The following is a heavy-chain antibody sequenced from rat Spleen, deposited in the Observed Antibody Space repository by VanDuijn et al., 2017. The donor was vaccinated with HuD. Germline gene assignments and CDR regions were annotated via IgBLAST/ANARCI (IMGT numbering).Heavy chain of an antibody. V-gene: IGHV5-7*01. CDR2: ITYDGSGT. J-gene: IGHJ3*01. CDR1: GFTFNDYN. Sequence: EVQLVESGGDLVQPGRSLKLSCEASGFTFNDYNMAWVRQAPEKGLEWVATITYDGSGTYYRDSVKGRFPLSRDNAKSTLLLQMDSLRSEDTATYYCARPNYGYPFAYWGQGTLVTVSS. D-gene: IGHD1-11*01. CDR3: ARPNYGYPFAY.